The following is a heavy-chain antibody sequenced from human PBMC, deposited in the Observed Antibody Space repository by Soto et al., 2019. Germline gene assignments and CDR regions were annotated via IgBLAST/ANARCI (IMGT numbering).Heavy chain of an antibody. CDR2: ISYDGSNK. D-gene: IGHD6-25*01. Sequence: PGGSLRLSCAASGFTFSSYGMHWVRQAPGKGLEWVAVISYDGSNKYYADSVKGRFTISRDNSKNTLYLQMNSLRAEDTAVYYCAKGGPSSAWAYYGMDVWGQGTTVTVSS. CDR1: GFTFSSYG. J-gene: IGHJ6*02. V-gene: IGHV3-30*18. CDR3: AKGGPSSAWAYYGMDV.